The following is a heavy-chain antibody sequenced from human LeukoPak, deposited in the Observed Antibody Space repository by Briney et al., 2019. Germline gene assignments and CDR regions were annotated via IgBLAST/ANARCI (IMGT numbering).Heavy chain of an antibody. CDR3: AREEHMDIVVVPAAIRY. CDR2: INPNSGGT. CDR1: GYTFTGYY. J-gene: IGHJ4*02. V-gene: IGHV1-2*02. Sequence: ASVKVSCKASGYTFTGYYMHWVRQAPGQGLEWMGWINPNSGGTNYAQKFQGRVIMTRDTSISTAYMELSRLRSDDTAVYYCAREEHMDIVVVPAAIRYWGQGTLVTVSS. D-gene: IGHD2-2*02.